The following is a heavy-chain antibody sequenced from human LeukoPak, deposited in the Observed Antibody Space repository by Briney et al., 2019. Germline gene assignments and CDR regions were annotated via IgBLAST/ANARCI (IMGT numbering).Heavy chain of an antibody. Sequence: ASVKVSCKASGYTFTSYGISWVRQAPGQGLEWMGWISAYNGNTNYAQKLQGRVTMTTDTSTSTAYMELWSLRSDDTAVYYCARARVVVVAATDFDYWGQGTLVTVSS. CDR2: ISAYNGNT. D-gene: IGHD2-15*01. J-gene: IGHJ4*02. V-gene: IGHV1-18*01. CDR1: GYTFTSYG. CDR3: ARARVVVVAATDFDY.